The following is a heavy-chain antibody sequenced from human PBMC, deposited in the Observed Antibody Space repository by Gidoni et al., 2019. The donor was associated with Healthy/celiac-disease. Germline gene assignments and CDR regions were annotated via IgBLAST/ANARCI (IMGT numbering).Heavy chain of an antibody. CDR2: ISYDGSNK. D-gene: IGHD5-12*01. CDR3: ATMDWDIVANIRGLGNPFDY. J-gene: IGHJ4*02. CDR1: GFTFSSYG. Sequence: QVQLVESGGGVVQPGRSLRLSCAASGFTFSSYGMHWVRQAPGKGREWVAVISYDGSNKYYADSVKGRFTISRDNSKNTLYLQMNSLRAEDTAVYYCATMDWDIVANIRGLGNPFDYWGQGTLVTVSS. V-gene: IGHV3-30*03.